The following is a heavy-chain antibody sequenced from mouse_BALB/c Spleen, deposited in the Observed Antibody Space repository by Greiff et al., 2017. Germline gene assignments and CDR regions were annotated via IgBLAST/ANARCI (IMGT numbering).Heavy chain of an antibody. D-gene: IGHD2-12*01. CDR3: ARDFGDTTRNYAMDY. CDR2: IRNKANGYTT. Sequence: EVNVVESGGGLVQPGGSLRLSCATSGFTFTDYYMSWVRQPPGKALEWLGFIRNKANGYTTEYSASVKGRFTISRDNSQSILYLQMNTLRAEDSATYYCARDFGDTTRNYAMDYWGQGTSVTVSS. J-gene: IGHJ4*01. CDR1: GFTFTDYY. V-gene: IGHV7-3*02.